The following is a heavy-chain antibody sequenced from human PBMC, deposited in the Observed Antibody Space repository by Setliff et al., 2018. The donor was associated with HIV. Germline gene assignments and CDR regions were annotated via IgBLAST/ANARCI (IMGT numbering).Heavy chain of an antibody. D-gene: IGHD2-2*01. Sequence: SETLSLTCAVYGGSASNSRYYWAWIRQPPGKGLEYIGSIHYNEKTYYNPSLKSRVTISVDTSKNQFSLKLSSVTAADTAVYYCASPNWGNCSSTSCYGGWYFDYWGQGTLVTVSS. J-gene: IGHJ4*02. CDR3: ASPNWGNCSSTSCYGGWYFDY. V-gene: IGHV4-39*01. CDR1: GGSASNSRYY. CDR2: IHYNEKT.